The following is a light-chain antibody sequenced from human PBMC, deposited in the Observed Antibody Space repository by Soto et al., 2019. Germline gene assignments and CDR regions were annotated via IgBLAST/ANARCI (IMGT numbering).Light chain of an antibody. J-gene: IGLJ3*02. V-gene: IGLV1-47*01. Sequence: QLVLTQPPSASGTPGQRVTISCSGSSSNIGSNYVYWYQQLPGTAPKLLIYRNNQRPSGVPDRFSGSKSGTSASPAISGLRSEDEANYYCAAWDDSLSGVVFGGGTKVTVL. CDR2: RNN. CDR3: AAWDDSLSGVV. CDR1: SSNIGSNY.